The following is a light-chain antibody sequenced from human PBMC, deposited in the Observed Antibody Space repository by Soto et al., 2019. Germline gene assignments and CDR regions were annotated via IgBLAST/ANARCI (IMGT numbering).Light chain of an antibody. CDR3: CSYAGSYTYI. V-gene: IGLV2-11*01. Sequence: QSALTQPRSVSGSPGQSVTISCTGTSSDVGGYNYVSWYQQHPGKAPKLMISDVSKRPSGVPDRFSGSKSDNTASLTISGLQAEDEADYYCCSYAGSYTYIFGGGTKLTVL. CDR1: SSDVGGYNY. J-gene: IGLJ2*01. CDR2: DVS.